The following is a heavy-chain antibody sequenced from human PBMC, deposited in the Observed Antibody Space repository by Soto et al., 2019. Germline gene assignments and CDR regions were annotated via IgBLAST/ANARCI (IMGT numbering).Heavy chain of an antibody. CDR3: ARQFDYESSGYYYPY. Sequence: ASVKVSCKASGGTFSRYAISWVRQAPGQGLEWMGGIIPMFGTANYAQKFQGRVTITAVESTSTAYMELSSLRSGDTAVYYCARQFDYESSGYYYPYWGQGTPVTVSS. J-gene: IGHJ4*02. CDR1: GGTFSRYA. D-gene: IGHD3-22*01. V-gene: IGHV1-69*13. CDR2: IIPMFGTA.